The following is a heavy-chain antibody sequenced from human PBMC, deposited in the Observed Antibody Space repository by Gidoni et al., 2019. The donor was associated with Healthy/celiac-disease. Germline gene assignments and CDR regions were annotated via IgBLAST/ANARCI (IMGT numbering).Heavy chain of an antibody. J-gene: IGHJ4*02. V-gene: IGHV3-73*01. Sequence: KGRFTISRDDSKNTAYLQMNSLKTEDTAVYYCTRRLGDGGDYWGQGTLVTVSS. D-gene: IGHD2-21*01. CDR3: TRRLGDGGDY.